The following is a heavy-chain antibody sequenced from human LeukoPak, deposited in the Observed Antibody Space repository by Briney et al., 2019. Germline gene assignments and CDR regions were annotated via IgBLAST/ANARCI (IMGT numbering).Heavy chain of an antibody. CDR2: ISSSSSYI. D-gene: IGHD2-15*01. Sequence: GGSLRLSCAASGFTFSSYSMNWVRQAPGKGLEWVSSISSSSSYIYYADSVKGRFTISRDNAKNSLYLQMNSLRAEDTAVYYCARVLPHSDPLDYWGQGTLVTVSS. V-gene: IGHV3-21*01. J-gene: IGHJ4*02. CDR1: GFTFSSYS. CDR3: ARVLPHSDPLDY.